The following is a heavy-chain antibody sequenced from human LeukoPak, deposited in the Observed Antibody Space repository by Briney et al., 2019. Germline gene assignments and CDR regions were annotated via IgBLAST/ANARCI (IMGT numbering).Heavy chain of an antibody. D-gene: IGHD3-22*01. J-gene: IGHJ4*02. Sequence: SETLSLTCTVSGGSISSGGYYWSWIRQHPGKGLEWIGYIYYSGSTYYNPSLKSRVTISVDTSKNQFSLKLSSVTAADTAVYYCARDGGTLYDSSGYYDYWGQGTLITVSS. CDR3: ARDGGTLYDSSGYYDY. V-gene: IGHV4-31*03. CDR1: GGSISSGGYY. CDR2: IYYSGST.